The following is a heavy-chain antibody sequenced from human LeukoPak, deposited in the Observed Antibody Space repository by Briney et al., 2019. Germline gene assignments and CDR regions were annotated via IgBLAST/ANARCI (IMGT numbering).Heavy chain of an antibody. CDR2: IDPSDSYT. Sequence: GASLKISCKGSGSLFTSYWISWVRQMPGKGLEGMGRIDPSDSYTNYSPSFQGHVAISADKSISTAYLQWSSLKASDTAMYYCARHLRVNYYGSGSYAPPNSWGQGTLVTVSS. J-gene: IGHJ4*02. CDR3: ARHLRVNYYGSGSYAPPNS. V-gene: IGHV5-10-1*01. D-gene: IGHD3-10*01. CDR1: GSLFTSYW.